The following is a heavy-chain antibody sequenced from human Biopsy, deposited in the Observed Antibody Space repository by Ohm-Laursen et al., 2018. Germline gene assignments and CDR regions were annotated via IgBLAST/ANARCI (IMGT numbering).Heavy chain of an antibody. J-gene: IGHJ6*03. D-gene: IGHD3-10*01. Sequence: SLRLSCSAPGFTFSGYGMHWVRQAPGKGLEWVAVIWYDGTDKFYADSVKGRFTISRDNSKNTLYLHMNSLRAADTAVYYCARDRYYGSENYFSHYNMDVWGQGTTVTVSS. CDR1: GFTFSGYG. V-gene: IGHV3-33*01. CDR3: ARDRYYGSENYFSHYNMDV. CDR2: IWYDGTDK.